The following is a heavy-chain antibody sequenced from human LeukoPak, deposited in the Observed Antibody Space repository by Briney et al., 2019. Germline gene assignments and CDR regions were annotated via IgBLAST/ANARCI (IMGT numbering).Heavy chain of an antibody. D-gene: IGHD1-26*01. J-gene: IGHJ4*02. V-gene: IGHV3-33*01. Sequence: RRSLRLSCAASGLTFSSYGMHWVSQAPGKGLEWVAVIWYDGSNKYYADSVKGRFTISRDNSKNTLYLQMNSLRAEDTAVYYCAISPVGSGSYRRPTPRFDYWGQGTLVTVST. CDR2: IWYDGSNK. CDR3: AISPVGSGSYRRPTPRFDY. CDR1: GLTFSSYG.